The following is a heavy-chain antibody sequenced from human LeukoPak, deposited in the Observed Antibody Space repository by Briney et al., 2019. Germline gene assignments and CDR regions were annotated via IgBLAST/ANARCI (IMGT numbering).Heavy chain of an antibody. CDR2: IIPIFGTA. CDR3: ASLAVAGPWDY. J-gene: IGHJ4*02. V-gene: IGHV1-69*06. CDR1: GGTFSSYA. Sequence: SVKVSCKASGGTFSSYAISWVRQAPGQGLEWMGGIIPIFGTANYAQKFQGRVTITADKSTSTAYMELSSLRSEDTAVYYCASLAVAGPWDYWGQGTLVTVSP. D-gene: IGHD6-19*01.